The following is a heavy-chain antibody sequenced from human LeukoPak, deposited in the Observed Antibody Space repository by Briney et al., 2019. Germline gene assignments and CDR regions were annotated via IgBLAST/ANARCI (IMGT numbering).Heavy chain of an antibody. V-gene: IGHV4-59*01. CDR3: ARGGSYYGYFDY. J-gene: IGHJ4*02. CDR2: IYYSGST. CDR1: GGSISSYY. Sequence: SETLSLTCTVSGGSISSYYWSWIRQPPGKGLEWIGYIYYSGSTNYNPSLKSRVTISVDASKNPFSLKLSSVTAADTAVYYCARGGSYYGYFDYWGQGTLVTVSS. D-gene: IGHD1-26*01.